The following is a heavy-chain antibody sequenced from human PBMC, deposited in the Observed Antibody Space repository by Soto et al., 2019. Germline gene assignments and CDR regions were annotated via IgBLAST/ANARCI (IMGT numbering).Heavy chain of an antibody. CDR1: GGSFSGYY. CDR2: INHSGST. J-gene: IGHJ4*02. D-gene: IGHD6-6*01. Sequence: PSETLSLTCAVYGGSFSGYYWSWIRQPPGKGLEWIGEINHSGSTNYNPSLKSRVTISVDTSKNQFSLKLSSVTAADTAVYYCARFDSGGIAARLRNYFDYWGQGTLVTVSS. V-gene: IGHV4-34*01. CDR3: ARFDSGGIAARLRNYFDY.